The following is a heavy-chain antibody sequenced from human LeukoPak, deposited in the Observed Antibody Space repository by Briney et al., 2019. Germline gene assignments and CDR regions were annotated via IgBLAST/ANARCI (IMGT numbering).Heavy chain of an antibody. CDR3: ARDRSGGSSWSFDY. Sequence: ASVKVSCKASGYIFTSYAIHWVRQAPGQRLEWMGWINAGNGNTKYSQKFQGRVTITRDTSASTAYMELSSLRSEDTAVYYCARDRSGGSSWSFDYWGQGTLVTVSS. V-gene: IGHV1-3*01. CDR2: INAGNGNT. D-gene: IGHD6-13*01. J-gene: IGHJ4*02. CDR1: GYIFTSYA.